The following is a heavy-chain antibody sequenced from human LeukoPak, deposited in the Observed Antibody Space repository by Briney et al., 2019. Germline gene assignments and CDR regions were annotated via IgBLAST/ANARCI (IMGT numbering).Heavy chain of an antibody. V-gene: IGHV3-53*01. CDR1: GFTVSSNY. CDR3: ARDSSGWYGHDAFDI. J-gene: IGHJ3*02. Sequence: PGGSLRLSCAASGFTVSSNYMSWVRQAPGKGLEWVSVIYSGGSTYYADSVKGRFTISRDNSKNTLYLQMNSLRAEGTAVYYCARDSSGWYGHDAFDIWGQGTMVTVSS. D-gene: IGHD6-19*01. CDR2: IYSGGST.